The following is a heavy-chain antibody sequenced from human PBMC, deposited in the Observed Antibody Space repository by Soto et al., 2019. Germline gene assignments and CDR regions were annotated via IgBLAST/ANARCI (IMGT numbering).Heavy chain of an antibody. V-gene: IGHV4-31*03. CDR1: GGSISSGGYY. Sequence: SETLSLTCTVSGGSISSGGYYWSWIRQHPGKGLEWIGYIYYSGSTYYNPSLKSRVTISVDTSKNQFSLKLSSVTAADTAVYYCARNGGSSSAATQFDPWGQWTMVTVSS. CDR3: ARNGGSSSAATQFDP. J-gene: IGHJ5*02. D-gene: IGHD2-15*01. CDR2: IYYSGST.